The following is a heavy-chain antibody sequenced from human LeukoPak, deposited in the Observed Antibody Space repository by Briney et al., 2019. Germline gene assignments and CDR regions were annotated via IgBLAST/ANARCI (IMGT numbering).Heavy chain of an antibody. Sequence: ASVKVSCKASGGTFSSYAISWVRQAPGQGLEWMGGIIPIFGTANYAQKFQGRVTIPADESTSTAYMELSSLRSEDTAVYYCARDNLRGYSHGLEYYFDYWGQGTLVTVSS. CDR1: GGTFSSYA. V-gene: IGHV1-69*13. CDR3: ARDNLRGYSHGLEYYFDY. D-gene: IGHD5-18*01. CDR2: IIPIFGTA. J-gene: IGHJ4*02.